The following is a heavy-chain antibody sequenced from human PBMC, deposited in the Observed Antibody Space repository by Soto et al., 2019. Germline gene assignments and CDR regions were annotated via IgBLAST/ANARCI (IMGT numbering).Heavy chain of an antibody. CDR3: ARQAVVPAAIGLQHFMDV. J-gene: IGHJ6*03. CDR1: GGSISSSSYY. D-gene: IGHD2-2*01. Sequence: SETLSLTCTVSGGSISSSSYYWGWIRQPPGKGLEWIGSIYYSGSTYYNPSLKSRVTISVDTSKNQFSLKLSSVTAADTAVYYCARQAVVPAAIGLQHFMDVWGKGTTVTVSS. CDR2: IYYSGST. V-gene: IGHV4-39*01.